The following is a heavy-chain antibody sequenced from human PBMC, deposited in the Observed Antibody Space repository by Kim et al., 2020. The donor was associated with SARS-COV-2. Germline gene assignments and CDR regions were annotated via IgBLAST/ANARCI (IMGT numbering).Heavy chain of an antibody. V-gene: IGHV1-69*01. CDR3: ARDAIVATIKGAFDI. D-gene: IGHD5-12*01. J-gene: IGHJ3*02. Sequence: KFQGRVTITADESTSTAYMELSSLRSEDTAVYYCARDAIVATIKGAFDIWGQGTMVTVSS.